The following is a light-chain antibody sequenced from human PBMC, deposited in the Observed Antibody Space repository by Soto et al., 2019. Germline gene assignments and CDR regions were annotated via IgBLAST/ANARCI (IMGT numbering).Light chain of an antibody. CDR2: AAS. CDR3: QQSYGTPTWT. CDR1: QSISSY. V-gene: IGKV1-39*01. Sequence: DIQLTQPPSSLSASVGDRVTITCRASQSISSYLNWYQQKPGKAPKLLIYAASSLQSGVPSRFSGSGSGTDFTLTISSLQPEDFATYYCQQSYGTPTWTFGQGTKVDIK. J-gene: IGKJ1*01.